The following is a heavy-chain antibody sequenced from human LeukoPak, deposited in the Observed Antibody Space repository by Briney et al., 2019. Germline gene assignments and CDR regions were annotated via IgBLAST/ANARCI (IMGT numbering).Heavy chain of an antibody. CDR3: ARGPIAAAGTWWFGP. J-gene: IGHJ5*02. Sequence: ASVTVSCKASGYTFTGYYMHWVRQAPGQGLEWMGWINPNSGGTNYAQKFQGRVTMTRDTSISTAYMELSRLRSDDTAVYYCARGPIAAAGTWWFGPWLQGTLVTVSS. CDR2: INPNSGGT. V-gene: IGHV1-2*02. D-gene: IGHD6-13*01. CDR1: GYTFTGYY.